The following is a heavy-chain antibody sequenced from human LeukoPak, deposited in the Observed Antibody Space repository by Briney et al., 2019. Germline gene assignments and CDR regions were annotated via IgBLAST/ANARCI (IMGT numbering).Heavy chain of an antibody. J-gene: IGHJ4*02. CDR1: GGTFITCT. CDR3: ATYMLRDNWNVHTFDS. D-gene: IGHD1-1*01. V-gene: IGHV1-69*05. CDR2: IIPIFGTA. Sequence: SVKVSCKASGGTFITCTINWVRQAPGQGLEWMGGIIPIFGTANYAQKFQGRITITTDDSTSTAYMELSSLRSEDTAVYYCATYMLRDNWNVHTFDSWGQGTLVTVSS.